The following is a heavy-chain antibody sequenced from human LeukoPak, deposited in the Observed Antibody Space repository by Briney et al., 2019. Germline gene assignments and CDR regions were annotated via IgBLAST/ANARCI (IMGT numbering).Heavy chain of an antibody. D-gene: IGHD6-19*01. J-gene: IGHJ6*03. CDR3: ASSGIAVAGPFDYYYYYMDV. CDR2: IIPIFGTA. Sequence: GAPVKVSCKASGGTFSSYAISWVRQAPGQGLEWMGGIIPIFGTANYAQKFQGRVTITADESTSTAYMELSSLRSEDTAVYYCASSGIAVAGPFDYYYYYMDVWGKGTTVTVSS. CDR1: GGTFSSYA. V-gene: IGHV1-69*13.